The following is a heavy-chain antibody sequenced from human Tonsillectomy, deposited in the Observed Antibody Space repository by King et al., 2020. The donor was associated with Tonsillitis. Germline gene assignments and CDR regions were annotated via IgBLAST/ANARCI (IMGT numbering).Heavy chain of an antibody. Sequence: VQLVESGGGVVQPGGSLRLSCVASGFTFNSYGMHWVRQAPGKGLEWGSFIRDDGSYKNYLDSVKGRFTISRDNSKNTLYLQMNSLRIEDTAVYYCAKDEWELQSYFDYWGQGTLVTISS. D-gene: IGHD1-26*01. CDR1: GFTFNSYG. J-gene: IGHJ4*02. CDR2: IRDDGSYK. CDR3: AKDEWELQSYFDY. V-gene: IGHV3-30*02.